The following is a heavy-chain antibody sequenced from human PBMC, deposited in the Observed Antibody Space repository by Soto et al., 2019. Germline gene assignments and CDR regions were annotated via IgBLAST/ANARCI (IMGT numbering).Heavy chain of an antibody. CDR1: GDIFSNYT. Sequence: QVQLVQSGAEVKKPGSSVRVSCKASGDIFSNYTISWVRQAPGQGLEWMGRIIPILDVANYALRFQGRVTITADKSTSTVYMVLSSLRSEDTAIYYCARVKTDSGSYEGDYYMDVWGKGTTVTVSS. CDR3: ARVKTDSGSYEGDYYMDV. CDR2: IIPILDVA. J-gene: IGHJ6*03. V-gene: IGHV1-69*02. D-gene: IGHD3-10*01.